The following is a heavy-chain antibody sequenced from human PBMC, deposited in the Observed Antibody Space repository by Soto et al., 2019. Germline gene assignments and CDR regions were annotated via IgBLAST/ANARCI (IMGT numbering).Heavy chain of an antibody. Sequence: GSGPTLVNPTQTLTLTCTFSGFSLSTSGVGVGWIRQPPGKALEWLALIYWDDDKRYSPSLKSRLTITKDTSKNQVVLTMTNMDPVDTATYYCAHTDFIRFLGWLPGFEIPAWFDPWGQGPLVTFPS. D-gene: IGHD3-3*01. CDR3: AHTDFIRFLGWLPGFEIPAWFDP. J-gene: IGHJ5*02. V-gene: IGHV2-5*02. CDR2: IYWDDDK. CDR1: GFSLSTSGVG.